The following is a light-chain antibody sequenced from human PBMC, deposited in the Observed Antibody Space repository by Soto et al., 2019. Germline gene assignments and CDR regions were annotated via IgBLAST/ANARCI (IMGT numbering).Light chain of an antibody. CDR1: SSDVGGSNY. Sequence: QSALTQPASVSGSPGQSITISCTGTSSDVGGSNYVSWYQQLPGKAPKLMIYDVSDRPSGVSNRFSGSKSGNTASLTISGLQAEDEADYYCSSYTSSSLYVFGTGTKLPS. CDR2: DVS. V-gene: IGLV2-14*01. CDR3: SSYTSSSLYV. J-gene: IGLJ1*01.